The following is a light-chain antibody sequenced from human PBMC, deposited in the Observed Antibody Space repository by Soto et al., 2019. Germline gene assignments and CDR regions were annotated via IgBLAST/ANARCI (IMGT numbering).Light chain of an antibody. V-gene: IGLV2-23*01. J-gene: IGLJ1*01. CDR1: SSDVGSYNL. Sequence: QSVLTQPASVSGSPCQSITISCTGTSSDVGSYNLVSWFQQLPGKVPKLIIYEGTKRPSGVSDRFSGSKSGYTASLTISGLQAEDAADYYCFSYAGNSVYVFGTGTKVTVL. CDR3: FSYAGNSVYV. CDR2: EGT.